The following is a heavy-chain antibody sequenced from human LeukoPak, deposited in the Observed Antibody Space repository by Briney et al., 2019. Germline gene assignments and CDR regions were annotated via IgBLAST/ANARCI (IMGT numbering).Heavy chain of an antibody. Sequence: PGGSLRLSCAASGFTFSSYWMHWVRQWPGIGLVWVSRINGEGSIVNYADSAKGRFTISRDNAKNTLDLQMNSLRVEDTAVYFCAREWGNSVLPLDYWGQGTLVTVSP. CDR2: INGEGSIV. CDR1: GFTFSSYW. J-gene: IGHJ4*02. CDR3: AREWGNSVLPLDY. D-gene: IGHD3-16*01. V-gene: IGHV3-74*01.